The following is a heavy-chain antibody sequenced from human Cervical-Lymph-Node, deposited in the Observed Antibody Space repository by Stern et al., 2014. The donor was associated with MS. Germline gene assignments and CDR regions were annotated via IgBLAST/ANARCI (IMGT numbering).Heavy chain of an antibody. Sequence: VQLVESVGGVVQPGMSLKLSCAGSGFTFTNFAMHWIRQAPGQGLEWVAVMSYDGSEKYYADSVAGRFTISRDISKNTVYLQMNSLTTEDSGIYFCAKLRLPPDDSSNYDYWGQGTLVTVSS. CDR1: GFTFTNFA. V-gene: IGHV3-30*18. CDR2: MSYDGSEK. J-gene: IGHJ4*02. CDR3: AKLRLPPDDSSNYDY. D-gene: IGHD4-11*01.